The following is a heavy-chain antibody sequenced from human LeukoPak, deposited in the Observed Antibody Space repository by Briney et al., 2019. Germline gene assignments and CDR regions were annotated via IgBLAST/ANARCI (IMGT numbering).Heavy chain of an antibody. D-gene: IGHD4-23*01. CDR1: GYSISSGYY. Sequence: SETLSLTCTVFGYSISSGYYWGWIQQPPGKGLEWIGSIYHSGSTHYNPSLKSRVTISVDTSKNQFSLKLSSVTAADAAVYYCARDRYGGDYWGQGTLVTVSS. CDR2: IYHSGST. J-gene: IGHJ4*02. V-gene: IGHV4-38-2*02. CDR3: ARDRYGGDY.